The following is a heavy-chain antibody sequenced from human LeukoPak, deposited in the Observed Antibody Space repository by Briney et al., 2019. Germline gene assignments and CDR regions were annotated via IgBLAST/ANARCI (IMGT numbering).Heavy chain of an antibody. J-gene: IGHJ5*02. CDR3: ARGVELRVKRAWFDP. Sequence: GASVKVSCKASGGTFSSYAISWVRQAPGQGLEWMGGIIPIFGTANYAQKLQGRVTITADESTSTAYMELSSLRSEDTAVYYCARGVELRVKRAWFDPWGQGTLVTVSS. CDR2: IIPIFGTA. V-gene: IGHV1-69*13. CDR1: GGTFSSYA. D-gene: IGHD3-10*01.